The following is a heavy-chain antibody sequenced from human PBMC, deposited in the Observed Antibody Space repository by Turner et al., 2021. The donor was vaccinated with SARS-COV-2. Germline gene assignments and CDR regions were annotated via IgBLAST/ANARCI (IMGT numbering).Heavy chain of an antibody. V-gene: IGHV3-30-3*01. Sequence: QVQLVESGGGVVQPGGSLRLSCAASGFTFSSYAMHWVRQAPGKGLEWVAVISYDGSNIYYADSVKGRFTISRDNSKNTLYLQMNSLRAEDTAVYYCARATYLLGYCANGVCYPDYWGQGTLVTVSS. D-gene: IGHD2-8*01. CDR2: ISYDGSNI. CDR3: ARATYLLGYCANGVCYPDY. J-gene: IGHJ4*02. CDR1: GFTFSSYA.